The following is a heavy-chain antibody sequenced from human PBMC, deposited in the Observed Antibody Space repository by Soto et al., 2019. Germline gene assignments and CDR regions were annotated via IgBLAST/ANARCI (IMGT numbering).Heavy chain of an antibody. Sequence: GGSLRLSCAASGFSLRDYGMHWVRQAPGKGLGYVAAVSDDGSEQYYADSVRGRFTISRDNSKNTVYLQLDSLTTGDTAVYYCARDPTGGYFHYDYWGQGALVTVPQ. J-gene: IGHJ4*02. D-gene: IGHD1-26*01. CDR2: VSDDGSEQ. CDR1: GFSLRDYG. CDR3: ARDPTGGYFHYDY. V-gene: IGHV3-30*17.